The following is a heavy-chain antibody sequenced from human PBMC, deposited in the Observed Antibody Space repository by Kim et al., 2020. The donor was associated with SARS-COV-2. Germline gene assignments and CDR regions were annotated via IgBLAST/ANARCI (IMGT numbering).Heavy chain of an antibody. V-gene: IGHV3-30*01. Sequence: VKGRFTISRDNSKNTLYLQMNSLRAEDTAVYYCARIPSSGWYRYYYGMDVWGQGTTVTVSS. D-gene: IGHD6-19*01. CDR3: ARIPSSGWYRYYYGMDV. J-gene: IGHJ6*02.